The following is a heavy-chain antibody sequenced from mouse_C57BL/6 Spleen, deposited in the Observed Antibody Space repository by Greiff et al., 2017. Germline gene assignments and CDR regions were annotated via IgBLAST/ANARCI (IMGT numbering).Heavy chain of an antibody. V-gene: IGHV5-17*01. D-gene: IGHD2-10*01. Sequence: DVKLVESGGGLVKPGGSLKLSCAVSGFTFSDYGMHWVRKAPEKGLEWVAYISSGSSTIYYADTVKGRFTISRDNAKNTLFLQMTSLRSEDTAMYYCARGSYYDGAMDYWGQGTSVTVSS. CDR2: ISSGSSTI. J-gene: IGHJ4*01. CDR3: ARGSYYDGAMDY. CDR1: GFTFSDYG.